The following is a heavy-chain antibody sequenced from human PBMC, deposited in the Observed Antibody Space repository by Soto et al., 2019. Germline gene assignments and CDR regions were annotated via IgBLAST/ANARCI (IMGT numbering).Heavy chain of an antibody. J-gene: IGHJ3*01. CDR2: ISYDGKSS. V-gene: IGHV3-30*14. D-gene: IGHD3-16*01. CDR1: GFPFGSRA. Sequence: QLVESGGGVVRPGTSLRLSCTASGFPFGSRAMHWVRQAPGKGLEWVAIISYDGKSSYYSAPVKGRFFISRDNSQNTLYLKMNRLTTEDPSLFYCARNLRLGSSFVFNAFSDDAFDVWGRGTMVTVSS. CDR3: ARNLRLGSSFVFNAFSDDAFDV.